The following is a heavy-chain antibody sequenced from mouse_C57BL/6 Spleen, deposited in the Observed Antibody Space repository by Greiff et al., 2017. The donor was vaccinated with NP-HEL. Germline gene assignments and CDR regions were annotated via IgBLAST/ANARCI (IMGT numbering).Heavy chain of an antibody. CDR3: ARGANWDVYWYFDV. Sequence: VQLQQPGAELVKPGASVKLSCKASGYTFTSYWMHWVKQRPGQGLEWIGMIHPNSGSTNYNEKFKSKATLTVDKSSSTAYLQLSSLTSEDSAVYYCARGANWDVYWYFDVWGTGTTVTVSS. D-gene: IGHD4-1*01. CDR1: GYTFTSYW. CDR2: IHPNSGST. J-gene: IGHJ1*03. V-gene: IGHV1-64*01.